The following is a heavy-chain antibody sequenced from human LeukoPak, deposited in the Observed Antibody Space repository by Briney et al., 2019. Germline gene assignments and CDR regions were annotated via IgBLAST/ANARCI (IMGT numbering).Heavy chain of an antibody. D-gene: IGHD2-8*01. V-gene: IGHV1-18*01. Sequence: GASVKVSCKASGYIFTNYGINWVRQAPGQGREWMGWISTYSANTNYAQKLQGRVTMTTDTSTSTVYVELRSLRSDDTAVYYCARDHCTNGVCYIAYWGEGTLVTVSS. CDR3: ARDHCTNGVCYIAY. CDR1: GYIFTNYG. J-gene: IGHJ4*02. CDR2: ISTYSANT.